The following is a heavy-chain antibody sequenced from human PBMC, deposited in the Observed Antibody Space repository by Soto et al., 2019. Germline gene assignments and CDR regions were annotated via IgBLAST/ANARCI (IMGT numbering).Heavy chain of an antibody. CDR1: GYSVSSGDFY. V-gene: IGHV4-31*03. D-gene: IGHD6-19*01. J-gene: IGHJ4*02. CDR2: IDPTGGD. Sequence: PSETLSLTCSVSGYSVSSGDFYWSWIRQHPGKGLEWLGFIDPTGGDHYNPSLKSRLNILIDTSNNQFSLRLNSVTAADTAVYYCATGQVAGPKADAAYLEYWGLGLLVPSPQ. CDR3: ATGQVAGPKADAAYLEY.